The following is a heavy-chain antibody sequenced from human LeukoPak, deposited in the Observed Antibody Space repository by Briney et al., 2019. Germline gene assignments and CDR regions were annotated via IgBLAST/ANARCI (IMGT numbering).Heavy chain of an antibody. Sequence: GGSLRLSCAASGFTFSNAWMSWVRQALGTGLEWVGRIKSKTDGATTDYAAPVKGRFTISRDDSKNTLYLQMNSLKTEDTAVYYCTTDLRYSGYDFDYWGQGTLVTVSS. CDR1: GFTFSNAW. CDR2: IKSKTDGATT. J-gene: IGHJ4*02. V-gene: IGHV3-15*01. D-gene: IGHD5-12*01. CDR3: TTDLRYSGYDFDY.